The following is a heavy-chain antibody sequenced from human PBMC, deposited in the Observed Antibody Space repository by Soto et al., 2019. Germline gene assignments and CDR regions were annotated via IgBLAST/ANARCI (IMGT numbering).Heavy chain of an antibody. V-gene: IGHV4-31*03. Sequence: KTSETLSLTCTVSGGSISSGGYYWSWIRQHPGKGLEWIGYIYYSGSTYYNPSLKSRVTISVDTSKNQFSLKLSSVTAADTAVYYCARDDSSGYYSSYFDYWGQGTLVTVSS. CDR2: IYYSGST. J-gene: IGHJ4*02. CDR1: GGSISSGGYY. D-gene: IGHD3-22*01. CDR3: ARDDSSGYYSSYFDY.